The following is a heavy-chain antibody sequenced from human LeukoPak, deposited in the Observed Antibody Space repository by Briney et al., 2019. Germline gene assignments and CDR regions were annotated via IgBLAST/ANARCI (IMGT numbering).Heavy chain of an antibody. CDR2: ISGTSAYI. CDR1: GFTFSSYG. Sequence: GGSLRLSCAASGFTFSSYGMNWVRQAPGKGLEWVSSISGTSAYIYYADSVRGRFTISSDNAKNSLYLQMNSLRAEDTAVYFCARKLTGSFDNWGQGTMVTVSS. CDR3: ARKLTGSFDN. D-gene: IGHD1-14*01. V-gene: IGHV3-21*01. J-gene: IGHJ3*02.